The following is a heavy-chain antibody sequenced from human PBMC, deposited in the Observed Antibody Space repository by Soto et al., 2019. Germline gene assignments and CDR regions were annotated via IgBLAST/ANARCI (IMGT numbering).Heavy chain of an antibody. CDR3: ARGSWRRRSLYYYYGLDV. D-gene: IGHD1-1*01. CDR2: IDSSGST. Sequence: LSLTCTVSGGSVSSGSYYWSWIRQPPGKGLEWIGYIDSSGSTNYSPSLRRRVAISLNPSKNQFSLNLNSVTAADTAVYYCARGSWRRRSLYYYYGLDVWGQGPTVTVSS. J-gene: IGHJ6*02. V-gene: IGHV4-61*01. CDR1: GGSVSSGSYY.